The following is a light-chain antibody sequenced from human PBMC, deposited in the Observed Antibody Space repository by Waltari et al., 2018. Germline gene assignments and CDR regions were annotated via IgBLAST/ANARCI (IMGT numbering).Light chain of an antibody. V-gene: IGKV3-11*01. CDR1: QSVSSY. Sequence: ELVLTQSPATLSLFPGERPTLSCRASQSVSSYLAWYQQKPGQAPRLLIYDASNRATGIPARFSGSGSGTDFTLTISSLEPEDFAVYYCQQRSNWPPAFGPGTKVDIK. J-gene: IGKJ3*01. CDR3: QQRSNWPPA. CDR2: DAS.